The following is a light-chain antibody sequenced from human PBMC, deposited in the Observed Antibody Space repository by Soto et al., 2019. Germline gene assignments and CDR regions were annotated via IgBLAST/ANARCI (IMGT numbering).Light chain of an antibody. CDR1: QSISSW. J-gene: IGKJ1*01. Sequence: DIQMTPSPSTLSASVGDKVTIPCRASQSISSWLAWYQQKPGKAPKLLIYDASSLESGVPSRFSGSGSGTEFTLTISSLQPDDFATYYCQQYNSYSQTFGQGTKVDIK. V-gene: IGKV1-5*01. CDR2: DAS. CDR3: QQYNSYSQT.